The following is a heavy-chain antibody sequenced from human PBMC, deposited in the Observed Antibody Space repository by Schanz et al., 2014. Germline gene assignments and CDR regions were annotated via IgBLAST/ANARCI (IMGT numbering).Heavy chain of an antibody. D-gene: IGHD3-22*01. Sequence: VQLVESGGGLVQPGGSLRLSCAASGFTFSAYYMDWVRQAPGKGLLWVSSISGTGGDDTYYADSVKGRFTISRDNSKNTLFLQMNSLRVEDSAIYYCAKDISDTSGKDDYWGQGTLVTVSS. CDR1: GFTFSAYY. CDR3: AKDISDTSGKDDY. V-gene: IGHV3-23*04. J-gene: IGHJ4*02. CDR2: ISGTGGDDT.